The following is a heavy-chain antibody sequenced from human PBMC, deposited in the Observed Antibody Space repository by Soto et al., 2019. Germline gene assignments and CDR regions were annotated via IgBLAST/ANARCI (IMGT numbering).Heavy chain of an antibody. J-gene: IGHJ6*03. D-gene: IGHD6-19*01. CDR2: ISSSGSTI. CDR1: GFTFSDYY. CDR3: ARGWAYSRGRYYHYYYYLDA. Sequence: GGSLRLSCAASGFTFSDYYMSWIRQAPGKGLEWVSYISSSGSTIYYAESVKGRFTISRDNAKNSLYLQMNSQRAEHPAVYYRARGWAYSRGRYYHYYYYLDAWGKGTPVNV. V-gene: IGHV3-11*01.